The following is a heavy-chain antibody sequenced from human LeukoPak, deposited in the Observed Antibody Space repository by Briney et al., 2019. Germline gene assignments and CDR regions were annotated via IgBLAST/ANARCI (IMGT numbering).Heavy chain of an antibody. CDR1: GYTLTELS. CDR2: FDPEDGET. V-gene: IGHV1-24*01. Sequence: ASVKVSCKVSGYTLTELSMHWVRQAPGKGLEWMGGFDPEDGETIYAQKFQGRVTMTEDTSTDTAYMELSSLRSEDTAVYYCAGYGSGSYRNYDAFDIWGQGTMVTVSS. CDR3: AGYGSGSYRNYDAFDI. D-gene: IGHD3-10*01. J-gene: IGHJ3*02.